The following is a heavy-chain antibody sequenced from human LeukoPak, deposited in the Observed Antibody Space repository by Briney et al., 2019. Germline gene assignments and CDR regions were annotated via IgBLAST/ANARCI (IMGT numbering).Heavy chain of an antibody. Sequence: GGSLRLSCAASGFTFSSYAMSWVRQAPGKGLEWDSAISGSGGSTYYADSVKGRFTISRDNSKNTLYLQMNSLRAEDTAVYYCGRAHGRGYYYYGMDVWGQGTTVTVSS. V-gene: IGHV3-23*01. D-gene: IGHD1-26*01. CDR3: GRAHGRGYYYYGMDV. J-gene: IGHJ6*02. CDR2: ISGSGGST. CDR1: GFTFSSYA.